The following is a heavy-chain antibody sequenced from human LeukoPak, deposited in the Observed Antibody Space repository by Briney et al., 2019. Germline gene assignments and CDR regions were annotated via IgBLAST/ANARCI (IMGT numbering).Heavy chain of an antibody. D-gene: IGHD2-2*01. Sequence: ASVKVSCTASGYTFTGYYMHWVRQAPGQGLEWMGWINPNSGGTNYAQKFQGRVTMTRDTSISTAYMELSRLRSDDTAVYYCAIWKWFVPAAPDYWGQGTLVTVSS. CDR2: INPNSGGT. CDR3: AIWKWFVPAAPDY. J-gene: IGHJ4*02. V-gene: IGHV1-2*02. CDR1: GYTFTGYY.